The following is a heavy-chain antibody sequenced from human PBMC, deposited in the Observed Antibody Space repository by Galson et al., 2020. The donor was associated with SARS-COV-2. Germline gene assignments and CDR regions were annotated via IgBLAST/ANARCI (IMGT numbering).Heavy chain of an antibody. CDR2: INGDGVYT. CDR1: GFTFHHYA. Sequence: GGSLRLSCEASGFTFHHYAINWVRQVPGKGQEWVSSINGDGVYTYYADSVKGRFTISRDNSKNSLYLQMNSLRTEDTALYYCARDPGRNWYFDLWGRATLVTVSS. V-gene: IGHV3-43*02. CDR3: ARDPGRNWYFDL. D-gene: IGHD1-26*01. J-gene: IGHJ2*01.